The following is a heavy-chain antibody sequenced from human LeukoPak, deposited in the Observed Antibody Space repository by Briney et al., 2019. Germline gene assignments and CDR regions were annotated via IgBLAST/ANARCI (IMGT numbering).Heavy chain of an antibody. Sequence: PSETLSLTCTVSGGSISSSSYYWGWIRQPPGKGLEWIGSIYYSGSTYYTPSLKSRVTISVDTSKNQFSLKLSSVTAADTAVYYCARGYYHSSGYYSLRFDPWGQGTLVTVSS. J-gene: IGHJ5*02. CDR3: ARGYYHSSGYYSLRFDP. D-gene: IGHD3-22*01. V-gene: IGHV4-39*07. CDR2: IYYSGST. CDR1: GGSISSSSYY.